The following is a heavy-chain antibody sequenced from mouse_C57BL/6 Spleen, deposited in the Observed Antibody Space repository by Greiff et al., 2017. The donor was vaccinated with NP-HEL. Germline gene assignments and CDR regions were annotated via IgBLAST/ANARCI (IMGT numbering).Heavy chain of an antibody. CDR3: TRDKDYGNYYAMDY. CDR1: GFTFSSYA. Sequence: EVMLVESGEGLVKPGGSLKLSCAASGFTFSSYAMSWVRQTPEKRLEWVAYISSGGDYIYYADTVKGRFTISRDNARNTLYLQMSSLKSEDTAMYYCTRDKDYGNYYAMDYWGQGTSVTVSS. D-gene: IGHD2-1*01. J-gene: IGHJ4*01. CDR2: ISSGGDYI. V-gene: IGHV5-9-1*02.